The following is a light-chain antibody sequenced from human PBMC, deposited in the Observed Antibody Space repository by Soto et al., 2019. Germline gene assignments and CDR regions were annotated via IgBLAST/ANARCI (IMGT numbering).Light chain of an antibody. CDR1: QSLLHSNGYNY. V-gene: IGKV2-28*01. CDR2: LGS. J-gene: IGKJ1*01. CDR3: MQALQTRWT. Sequence: DLVMTQSPLSLPVTPGEPASISCRSSQSLLHSNGYNYLDWYLQKPGQSPQLLIYLGSNRASGVTDRFSGSGSGTDFTLKISRVEAEDVGVYYCMQALQTRWTFGQGTKVEIK.